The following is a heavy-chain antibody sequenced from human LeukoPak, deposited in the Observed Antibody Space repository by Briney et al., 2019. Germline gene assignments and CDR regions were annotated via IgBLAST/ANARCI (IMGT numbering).Heavy chain of an antibody. CDR1: GGSISSSSYY. Sequence: PSETLSLTCTVSGGSISSSSYYWGWIRQPPGKGLEWIGSIYYSGSTYYNPSLKSRVTISVDTSKNQFSLKLSSVTAADTAVYYCARHPADSYYYYMDVWGKGTTVTISS. J-gene: IGHJ6*03. CDR2: IYYSGST. V-gene: IGHV4-39*01. CDR3: ARHPADSYYYYMDV.